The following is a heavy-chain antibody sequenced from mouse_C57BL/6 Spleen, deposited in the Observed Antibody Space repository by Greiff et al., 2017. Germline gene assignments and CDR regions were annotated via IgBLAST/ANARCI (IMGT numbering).Heavy chain of an antibody. J-gene: IGHJ3*01. CDR2: ISDGGSYT. V-gene: IGHV5-4*03. CDR1: GFTFSSYA. D-gene: IGHD2-4*01. CDR3: ARGYDYDVLFAY. Sequence: EVTLMESGGGLVKPGGSLKLSCAASGFTFSSYAMSLFRQTPEKRLEWVATISDGGSYTYYPDNVNVRFTISRDNDKNNLYLQMSHLKSEDTAMYYCARGYDYDVLFAYWGQGTLVTVSA.